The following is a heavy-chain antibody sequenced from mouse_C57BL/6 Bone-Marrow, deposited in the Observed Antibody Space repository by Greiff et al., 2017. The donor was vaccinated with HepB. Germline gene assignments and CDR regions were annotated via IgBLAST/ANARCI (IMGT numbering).Heavy chain of an antibody. J-gene: IGHJ2*01. CDR2: INYDGSST. CDR1: GFTFSDYY. CDR3: ARGGVYFDY. V-gene: IGHV5-16*01. Sequence: EVKVIESEGGLVQPGSSMKLSCTASGFTFSDYYMAWVRQVPEKGLEWVANINYDGSSTYYLDSLKSRFIISRDNAKNILYLQMSSLKSEDTATYYCARGGVYFDYWGQGTTLTVSS.